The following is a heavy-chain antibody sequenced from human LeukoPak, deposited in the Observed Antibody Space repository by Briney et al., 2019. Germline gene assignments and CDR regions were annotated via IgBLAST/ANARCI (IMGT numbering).Heavy chain of an antibody. CDR3: ARDYLVGCTDTICYPIDY. D-gene: IGHD2-8*02. CDR1: GFTFSSYW. J-gene: IGHJ4*02. V-gene: IGHV3-7*01. CDR2: IKQDGSEK. Sequence: GGSLRLSCAASGFTFSSYWMSWVRQAPGKGLEWVANIKQDGSEKYYVDSVKGRFTISRDNAKNSLYLQMNSLRAEDTAVYYCARDYLVGCTDTICYPIDYWGQGTLVTVSS.